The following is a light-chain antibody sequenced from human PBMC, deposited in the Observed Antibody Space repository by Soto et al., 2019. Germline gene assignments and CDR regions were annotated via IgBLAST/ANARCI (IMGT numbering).Light chain of an antibody. J-gene: IGLJ2*01. CDR1: TRDIGRYNY. CDR3: SSYTTSNTLV. V-gene: IGLV2-14*01. CDR2: EVS. Sequence: QSALTQPASVSGSPGQSITISCTGTTRDIGRYNYVAWYQQHPGKAPKVMIYEVSNRPSWISNRFSGSKSGNTASMTISGLQAEDEAHYYCSSYTTSNTLVFGGGTKVTVL.